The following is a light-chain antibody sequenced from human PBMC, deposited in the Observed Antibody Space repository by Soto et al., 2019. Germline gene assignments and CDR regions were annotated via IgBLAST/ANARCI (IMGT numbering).Light chain of an antibody. J-gene: IGLJ3*02. CDR2: DNH. CDR3: ATWDGSLRVVV. Sequence: QSVLTQPPSVSAAPGLRVTISCSGTSSNIGDNFVSWYQQPPGTAPKLLIYDNHKRPSGIPDRFSGSKSGTSATLGITGLQTGDEADYYCATWDGSLRVVVFGGGTQLTVL. CDR1: SSNIGDNF. V-gene: IGLV1-51*01.